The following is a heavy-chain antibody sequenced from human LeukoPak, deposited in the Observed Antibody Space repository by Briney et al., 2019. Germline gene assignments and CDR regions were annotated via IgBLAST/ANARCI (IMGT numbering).Heavy chain of an antibody. V-gene: IGHV4-34*01. D-gene: IGHD7-27*01. J-gene: IGHJ4*02. Sequence: SETLSLTCAVYGGSFSGYYWSWIRQPPGKGLEWIGEINHSGSTNYNPSLKSRVTISVDTSKNQFSLKLSSVTAADTAVYYCARGWGVGPRYFDYWGQGTLVTVSS. CDR1: GGSFSGYY. CDR3: ARGWGVGPRYFDY. CDR2: INHSGST.